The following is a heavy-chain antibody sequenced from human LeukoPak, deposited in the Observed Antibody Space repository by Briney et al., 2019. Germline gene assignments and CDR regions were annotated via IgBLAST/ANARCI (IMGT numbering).Heavy chain of an antibody. J-gene: IGHJ3*02. V-gene: IGHV3-48*04. CDR1: GFTFSSYS. D-gene: IGHD3-22*01. Sequence: PGGSLRLSCAASGFTFSSYSMNWVRQAPGKGLEWVSYISSSSSTIYYADSVKGRFTISRDNAKNSLYLQMNSLRAEDTAVYYCAKEIRGYDYYDSSGYYSAVHDAFDIWGQGTMVTVSS. CDR3: AKEIRGYDYYDSSGYYSAVHDAFDI. CDR2: ISSSSSTI.